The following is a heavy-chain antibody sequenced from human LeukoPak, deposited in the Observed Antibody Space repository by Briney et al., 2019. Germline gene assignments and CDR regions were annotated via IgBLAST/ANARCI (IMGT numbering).Heavy chain of an antibody. CDR1: GFTFSSCA. CDR2: IIDSGNSI. J-gene: IGHJ4*02. D-gene: IGHD1-7*01. V-gene: IGHV3-23*01. CDR3: ARGPRNYASYFDY. Sequence: PGGSLRFSCAASGFTFSSCAMSWVRQAPGKGLEWVSTIIDSGNSIYYADSAEGRFTISRDNAKNSLYLQMDSLRTEDTAVYNCARGPRNYASYFDYWGQGVLVTVSS.